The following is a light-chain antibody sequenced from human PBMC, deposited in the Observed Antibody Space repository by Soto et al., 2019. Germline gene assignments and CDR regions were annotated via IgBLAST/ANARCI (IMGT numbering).Light chain of an antibody. CDR2: GAS. CDR1: KSVSNN. CDR3: QQYNNWPPLT. V-gene: IGKV3-15*01. J-gene: IGKJ4*01. Sequence: EIVMRQSPATLSVSPGERAILSCRASKSVSNNLAWYQQKPGQAPRLLIYGASTRATGIPARFSGSGSGTEFTLSISSLQSEDSAIYYCQQYNNWPPLTFGGGTKVEIK.